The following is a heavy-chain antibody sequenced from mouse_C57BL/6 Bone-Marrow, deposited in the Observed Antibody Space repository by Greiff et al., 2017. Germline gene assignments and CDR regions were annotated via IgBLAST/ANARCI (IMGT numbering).Heavy chain of an antibody. CDR1: GYPFTDYY. V-gene: IGHV1-26*01. Sequence: VQLQQSGPELVKPGASVKISCKASGYPFTDYYMNWVKQSHGKSLEWIGDISPNNGATSYNQKVKGKATLTVDKSSSTAYMELRRLTSEDSAVYYCARRAMVTAFDYWGQGTTLTVSS. CDR3: ARRAMVTAFDY. D-gene: IGHD2-2*01. CDR2: ISPNNGAT. J-gene: IGHJ2*01.